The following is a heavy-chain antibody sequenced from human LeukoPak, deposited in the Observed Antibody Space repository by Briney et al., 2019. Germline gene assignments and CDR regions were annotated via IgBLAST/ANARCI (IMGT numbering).Heavy chain of an antibody. V-gene: IGHV1-2*02. D-gene: IGHD6-13*01. Sequence: VASVKVSCKASGYTFTGYYMHWVRQAPGQGLEWMGWINPNSGGTNYAQKFQGRVTMIRDTSISTVYMELSRLRSDDTAVYYCARVPIAAAGTLFDYWGQGTLVTVSS. CDR1: GYTFTGYY. CDR2: INPNSGGT. J-gene: IGHJ4*02. CDR3: ARVPIAAAGTLFDY.